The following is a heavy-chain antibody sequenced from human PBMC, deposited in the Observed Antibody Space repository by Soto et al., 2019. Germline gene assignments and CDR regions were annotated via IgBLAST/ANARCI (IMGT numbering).Heavy chain of an antibody. D-gene: IGHD3-22*01. CDR3: ATENEYYYDSSGYYYPDAFDI. V-gene: IGHV3-30-3*01. CDR2: ISYDGSSK. Sequence: GGSLRLSCAASGFTFSSYAMHWVRQAPGKGLEWVAVISYDGSSKYYADTVKGRFTNYRDNSKNTLYLKMNSLRAEDTAVYYCATENEYYYDSSGYYYPDAFDIWGQGTMVTVSS. CDR1: GFTFSSYA. J-gene: IGHJ3*02.